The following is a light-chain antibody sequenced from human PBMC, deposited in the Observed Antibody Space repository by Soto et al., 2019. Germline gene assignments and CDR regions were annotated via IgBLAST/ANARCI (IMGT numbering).Light chain of an antibody. Sequence: QSVLTQPPSVSGAPGQRVTISCTGSSSNIGAGYDVHWYQQLPGTAPKLLIYGNNNRPSGVPDRFSGAKSGTSASLASTGLQAEEEADYYCQSYDSSLSAVVFGGGTKLTVL. CDR3: QSYDSSLSAVV. CDR1: SSNIGAGYD. CDR2: GNN. J-gene: IGLJ2*01. V-gene: IGLV1-40*01.